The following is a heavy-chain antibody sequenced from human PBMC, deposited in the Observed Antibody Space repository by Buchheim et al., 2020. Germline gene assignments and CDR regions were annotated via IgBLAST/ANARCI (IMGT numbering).Heavy chain of an antibody. V-gene: IGHV3-30-3*01. CDR3: ARDRGYSGYSYGMDV. J-gene: IGHJ6*02. Sequence: QVQLVESGGGVVQPGRSLRLSCAASGFTFSSYAMHWVRQAPGKGLEWVAVISYDGSNKYYADSVKGRFTLSRDNSKNTLYLQMNSLRAEDTAVYYCARDRGYSGYSYGMDVWGQGTT. CDR2: ISYDGSNK. D-gene: IGHD5-12*01. CDR1: GFTFSSYA.